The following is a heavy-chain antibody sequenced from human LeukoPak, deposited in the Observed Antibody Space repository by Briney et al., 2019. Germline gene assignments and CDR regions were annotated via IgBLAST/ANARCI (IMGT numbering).Heavy chain of an antibody. CDR3: ARVNFDWFTFDY. CDR1: GGSISSGDYY. CDR2: IYYSGST. V-gene: IGHV4-30-4*01. D-gene: IGHD3-9*01. Sequence: PSETLSLTCTVSGGSISSGDYYWSWIRQPPGKGLEWIGYIYYSGSTYYNQSLKSRVTISVDTSKNQFSLKLSSVTAADTAVYYCARVNFDWFTFDYWGQGTLVTVSS. J-gene: IGHJ4*02.